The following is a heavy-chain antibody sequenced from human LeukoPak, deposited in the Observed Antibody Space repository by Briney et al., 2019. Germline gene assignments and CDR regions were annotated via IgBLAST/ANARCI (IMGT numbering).Heavy chain of an antibody. D-gene: IGHD6-19*01. J-gene: IGHJ4*02. Sequence: KPSETLSLTCAVYGGSFSGYYWSWIRQPPGKGLEWIGEINHSGSTNYNPSLKSRVTISVDTSKNQFSLKLSSVTAADTAVYYCARFPYSSGWYVLKRGAYWGQGTLVTVSS. CDR3: ARFPYSSGWYVLKRGAY. V-gene: IGHV4-34*01. CDR1: GGSFSGYY. CDR2: INHSGST.